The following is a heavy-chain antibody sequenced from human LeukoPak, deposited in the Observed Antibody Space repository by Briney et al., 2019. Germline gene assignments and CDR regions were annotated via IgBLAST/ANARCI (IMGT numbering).Heavy chain of an antibody. Sequence: SETLSLTCTVSGGSISSYYWSWIRQPAGKGLEWIGRIYTSGSTNYNPSLKSRVTMSVDTSKNQFSLKLSSVTAADTAVYYCARGLGYCSSTSCLDDAFDIWGQGTMVTVSS. D-gene: IGHD2-2*01. CDR2: IYTSGST. J-gene: IGHJ3*02. CDR3: ARGLGYCSSTSCLDDAFDI. V-gene: IGHV4-4*07. CDR1: GGSISSYY.